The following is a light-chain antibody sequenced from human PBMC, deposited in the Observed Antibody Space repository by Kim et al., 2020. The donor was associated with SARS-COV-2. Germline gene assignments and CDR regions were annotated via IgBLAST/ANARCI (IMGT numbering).Light chain of an antibody. CDR2: AAS. J-gene: IGKJ1*01. CDR3: QKYNSAPWT. Sequence: AFVGASVTITCRASQDIANSLAWYQQKPCKVPHVLIYAASTLQSGVPSRFSGSGSGTEFTLTIGSLQTEDVATYYCQKYNSAPWTFGPGTKVDIK. CDR1: QDIANS. V-gene: IGKV1-27*01.